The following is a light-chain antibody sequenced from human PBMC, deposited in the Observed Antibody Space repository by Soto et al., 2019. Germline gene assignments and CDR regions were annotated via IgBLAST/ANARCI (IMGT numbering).Light chain of an antibody. J-gene: IGKJ2*01. Sequence: EIVLTQSPGTLSLSPGERATLFCRASQTITTSQLAWYQQKPGQAPRVLIFGASNRATGIPDRFSASGSGTDFTLTISRLEPEDFAVYYCQQYGSSPYTFGQGTKLDIK. CDR2: GAS. CDR3: QQYGSSPYT. CDR1: QTITTSQ. V-gene: IGKV3-20*01.